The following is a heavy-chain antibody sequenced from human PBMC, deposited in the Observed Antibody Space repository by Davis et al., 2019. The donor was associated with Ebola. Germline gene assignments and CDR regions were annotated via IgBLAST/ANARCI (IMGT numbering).Heavy chain of an antibody. CDR2: IHYGGTT. CDR1: SGSITGYY. V-gene: IGHV4-59*08. J-gene: IGHJ3*02. Sequence: MPSDVLSPTFTVLSGSITGYYWSWIRQPPGKGLEWIGYIHYGGTTNYNPSLKSRVTISVDTSRNQFSLRLGSVTAADTAVYHCARHSPASAFEIWGQGTMITVSS. CDR3: ARHSPASAFEI.